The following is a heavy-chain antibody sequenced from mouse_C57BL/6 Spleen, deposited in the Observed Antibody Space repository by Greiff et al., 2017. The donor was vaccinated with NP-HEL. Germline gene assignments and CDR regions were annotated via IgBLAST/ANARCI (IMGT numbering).Heavy chain of an antibody. D-gene: IGHD1-1*01. CDR3: TKGVYYYGSSYGFAY. CDR1: GYTFTDYE. CDR2: IDPEAGGT. J-gene: IGHJ3*01. V-gene: IGHV1-15*01. Sequence: QVQLKQSGAELVRPGASVTLSCKASGYTFTDYEMHWVQQTPVHGLEWIGAIDPEAGGTAYNQKFKGKAILTADKSSSTAYMELRSLTSEDSVVYYCTKGVYYYGSSYGFAYWGQGTLVTVSA.